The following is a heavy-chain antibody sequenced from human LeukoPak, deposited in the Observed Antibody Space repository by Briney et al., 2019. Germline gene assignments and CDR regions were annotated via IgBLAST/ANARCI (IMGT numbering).Heavy chain of an antibody. Sequence: GASVKVSCKASGGTFSSYAISWVRQAPGQGLEWMGIINPSGGSTSYAQKFQGRVTMTRDTSTSTVYMELSSLRSEDTAVYYCARGDGYEIDYWGKEPLVPVS. CDR2: INPSGGST. J-gene: IGHJ4*02. D-gene: IGHD6-13*01. V-gene: IGHV1-46*01. CDR3: ARGDGYEIDY. CDR1: GGTFSSYA.